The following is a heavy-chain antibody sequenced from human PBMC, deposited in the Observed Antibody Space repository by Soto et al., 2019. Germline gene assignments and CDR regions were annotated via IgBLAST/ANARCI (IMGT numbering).Heavy chain of an antibody. CDR1: GGSISSDY. CDR3: ARQERRAADFDY. CDR2: IYYSGST. J-gene: IGHJ4*02. V-gene: IGHV4-59*08. D-gene: IGHD6-25*01. Sequence: QVQLQESGPGLVKPSETLSLTCTVSGGSISSDYGGCIRQPPGKGLEWIGYIYYSGSTNYNPSLKSRVTISVDTSKNQFSLKLSSVTAADTAVYYCARQERRAADFDYWGQGTLVTVSS.